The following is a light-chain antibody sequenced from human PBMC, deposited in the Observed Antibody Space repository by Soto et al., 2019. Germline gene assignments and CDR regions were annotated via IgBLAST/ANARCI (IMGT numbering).Light chain of an antibody. CDR3: QQYGTSPWT. CDR2: GAS. J-gene: IGKJ1*01. CDR1: QSVNNNY. V-gene: IGKV3-20*01. Sequence: EIVLTQSPGTLSLSPGERATLSCRASQSVNNNYLTWYQQKVGQAPRLLIYGASSRATGIPDTFSGSGSGTDFTLTISRLEPEDFAVYYCQQYGTSPWTFGQGTKVEI.